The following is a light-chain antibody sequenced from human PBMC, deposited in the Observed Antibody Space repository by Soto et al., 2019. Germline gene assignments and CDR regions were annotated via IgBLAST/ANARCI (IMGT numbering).Light chain of an antibody. CDR2: DVS. CDR1: SSDVGGYNY. Sequence: QSVLTQPASVSGSPGQSITIACTGTSSDVGGYNYVSWYQQYPGKAPRLVISDVSNRPSGVSNRFSGSKSGNSASLTISGLQAEDEADYYCSSYTSSSTYVFGTGNKLTVL. V-gene: IGLV2-14*01. CDR3: SSYTSSSTYV. J-gene: IGLJ1*01.